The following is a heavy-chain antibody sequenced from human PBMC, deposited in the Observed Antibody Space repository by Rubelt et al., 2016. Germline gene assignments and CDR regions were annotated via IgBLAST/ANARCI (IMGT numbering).Heavy chain of an antibody. CDR1: GYFISSGYY. J-gene: IGHJ4*02. CDR3: ARREAAIDY. Sequence: QVQLQESGPGLVKPSETLSLTCTVSGYFISSGYYWGWIRQPPGKGLEWIGYIYYSGSTNYNPSLKSRVTISVDTSKNQFSLKLSSVTAADTAVYYCARREAAIDYWGQGTLVTVSS. V-gene: IGHV4-38-2*02. D-gene: IGHD6-13*01. CDR2: IYYSGST.